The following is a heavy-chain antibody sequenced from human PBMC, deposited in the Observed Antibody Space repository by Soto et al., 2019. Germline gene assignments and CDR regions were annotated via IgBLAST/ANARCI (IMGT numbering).Heavy chain of an antibody. CDR1: GFSFSGYW. CDR3: AREPTIGHVDY. J-gene: IGHJ4*02. Sequence: EVQLVESGGGLVQPGGSLRVSCAAAGFSFSGYWMHWVRQAPGKGLEWVSRIKGDERLTVYAGSVKGLFTITRDNARNTLYLPMSGLRAAATAVSYCAREPTIGHVDYWGQGTLVTVAS. D-gene: IGHD5-12*01. CDR2: IKGDERLT. V-gene: IGHV3-74*01.